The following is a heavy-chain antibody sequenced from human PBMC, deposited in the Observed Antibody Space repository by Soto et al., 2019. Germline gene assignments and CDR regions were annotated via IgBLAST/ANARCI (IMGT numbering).Heavy chain of an antibody. CDR2: TRNKANSYTT. CDR3: ARGGYCSSTSCRSDYYGMYV. CDR1: AFTFSDHY. V-gene: IGHV3-72*01. J-gene: IGHJ6*02. Sequence: PGGSLRLSCAASAFTFSDHYMDWVRQAPGKGLEWVGRTRNKANSYTTEYAASVKGRFPISRDDSKTPLYLQMNSLKLEDTAVYYCARGGYCSSTSCRSDYYGMYVWGQGTTVTVSS. D-gene: IGHD2-2*01.